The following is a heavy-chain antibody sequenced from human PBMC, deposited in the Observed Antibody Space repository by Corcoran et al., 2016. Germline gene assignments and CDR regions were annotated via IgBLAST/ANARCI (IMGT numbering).Heavy chain of an antibody. V-gene: IGHV4-61*01. CDR2: IYYSGST. Sequence: QVQLQESGPGLVKPSETLSLTCTVSGGSVSSGSYYWSWIRQPPGKGLEWIGYIYYSGSTNYNPSLKSRVTISVDTSKNQFSLKLSSVTAADTGVYYCARGGITGTTSSLFDYWGQGTLVTVSS. J-gene: IGHJ4*02. CDR1: GGSVSSGSYY. CDR3: ARGGITGTTSSLFDY. D-gene: IGHD1-7*01.